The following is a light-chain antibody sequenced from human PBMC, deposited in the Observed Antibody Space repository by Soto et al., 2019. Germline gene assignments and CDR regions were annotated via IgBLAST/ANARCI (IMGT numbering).Light chain of an antibody. CDR1: QSISNW. CDR2: DVS. V-gene: IGKV1-5*01. J-gene: IGKJ1*01. CDR3: QQYNSYST. Sequence: DIPMTQSPSTLSASVGDRVTITCRASQSISNWLAWYQQKPGKAPTLLIYDVSRLESGVPSRFSGSGSGTEFTLTINSLQPDDFATYYCQQYNSYSTFGQGTRVDIK.